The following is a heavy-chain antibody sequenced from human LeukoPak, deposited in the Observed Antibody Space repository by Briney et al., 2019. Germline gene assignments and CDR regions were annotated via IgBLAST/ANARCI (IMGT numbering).Heavy chain of an antibody. V-gene: IGHV4-59*01. CDR3: AREPRSSSDPYYFDF. CDR1: GGSIGTYY. CDR2: IYYSGST. D-gene: IGHD6-25*01. J-gene: IGHJ4*02. Sequence: SETLSLTCTVSGGSIGTYYWSWIRQPPGKGLEWIGYIYYSGSTNYNPSLKSRVTISVDMSKNQFSLKLSSVTAADTAVYYCAREPRSSSDPYYFDFWGQGTLVTVSS.